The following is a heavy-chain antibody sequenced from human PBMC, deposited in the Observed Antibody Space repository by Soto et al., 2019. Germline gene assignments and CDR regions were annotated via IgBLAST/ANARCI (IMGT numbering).Heavy chain of an antibody. J-gene: IGHJ6*02. CDR2: ISYDGSNK. V-gene: IGHV3-30*18. Sequence: GESLKSSCAASGFTFSSYGMHWVRQAPGKGLEWVAVISYDGSNKYYADSVKGRFTISRDNSKNTLYLQMNSLRAEDTAVYYCAKDVVVGATTGLGDYYYYYGMDVWGQGTTVTVS. CDR1: GFTFSSYG. CDR3: AKDVVVGATTGLGDYYYYYGMDV. D-gene: IGHD1-26*01.